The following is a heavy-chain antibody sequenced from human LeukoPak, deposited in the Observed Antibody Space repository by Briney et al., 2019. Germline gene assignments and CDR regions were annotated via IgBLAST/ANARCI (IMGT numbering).Heavy chain of an antibody. J-gene: IGHJ2*01. D-gene: IGHD6-13*01. CDR2: IHRDGTST. CDR3: AREQEAAGNWFFDS. CDR1: GFTFSTYW. Sequence: PGGSLRLSCAASGFTFSTYWMHWVRQIPGKGLVWVSCIHRDGTSTHYVDSVRGRFSISRDNAEDTLYLQMNSLRAEDTAVYYCAREQEAAGNWFFDSWGRGTLVTVSS. V-gene: IGHV3-74*01.